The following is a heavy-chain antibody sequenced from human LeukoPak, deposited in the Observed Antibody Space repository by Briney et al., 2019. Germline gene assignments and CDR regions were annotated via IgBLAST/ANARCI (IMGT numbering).Heavy chain of an antibody. CDR3: ARVYHNQYSSGWYGAYYFDY. J-gene: IGHJ4*02. D-gene: IGHD6-19*01. Sequence: SETLSLTCTVSGGSISSYYWSWIRQPPGKGLEWIGYIYYSGSTNYNPSLKSRVTISVDTSKNQFSLKLSSVTAADTAACYCARVYHNQYSSGWYGAYYFDYWGQGTLVTVSS. V-gene: IGHV4-59*01. CDR2: IYYSGST. CDR1: GGSISSYY.